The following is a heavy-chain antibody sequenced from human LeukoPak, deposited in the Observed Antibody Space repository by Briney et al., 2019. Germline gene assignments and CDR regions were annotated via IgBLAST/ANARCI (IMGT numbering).Heavy chain of an antibody. D-gene: IGHD3-22*01. CDR3: ARDRSYYDGSGYYTDAFDI. CDR2: IYTSGST. CDR1: GGSISSYY. J-gene: IGHJ3*02. Sequence: SETLSLTCTVSGGSISSYYWSWIRQPAGKGLEWIGRIYTSGSTNYNLSLKSRVTMSVDTSKNQFSLKLSSVTAADTAVYYCARDRSYYDGSGYYTDAFDIWGQGTMVTVSS. V-gene: IGHV4-4*07.